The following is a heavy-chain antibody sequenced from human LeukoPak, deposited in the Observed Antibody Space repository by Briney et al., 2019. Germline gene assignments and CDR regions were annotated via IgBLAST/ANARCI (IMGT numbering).Heavy chain of an antibody. V-gene: IGHV3-23*01. CDR3: AKRGYSSSWTTFDP. CDR1: GFTFSSYA. Sequence: GGSLRLSCAASGFTFSSYAMSCVRQAPGKGLEWVSTLSHTGGNTYYADSVKGRFTISRDNSKNTLYLQMNSLRAEDTAVYYCAKRGYSSSWTTFDPWGQGTLVTVSS. CDR2: LSHTGGNT. J-gene: IGHJ5*02. D-gene: IGHD6-13*01.